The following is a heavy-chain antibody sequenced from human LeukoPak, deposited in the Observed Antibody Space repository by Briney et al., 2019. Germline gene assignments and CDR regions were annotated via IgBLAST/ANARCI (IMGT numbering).Heavy chain of an antibody. Sequence: ASVKVSCKASGYTFTGYYMHWVRQAPGQGLEWMGWVNPNSGGTNYAQKSQGRVTMTRDTSISTAYMELSRLRSDDTAVYYCARGYYDSSGYYYVYFDYWGQGTLVTVSS. CDR3: ARGYYDSSGYYYVYFDY. CDR2: VNPNSGGT. D-gene: IGHD3-22*01. CDR1: GYTFTGYY. J-gene: IGHJ4*02. V-gene: IGHV1-2*02.